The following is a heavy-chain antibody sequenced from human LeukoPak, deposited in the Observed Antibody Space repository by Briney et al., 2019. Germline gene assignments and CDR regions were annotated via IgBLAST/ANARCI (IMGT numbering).Heavy chain of an antibody. CDR3: ARIVVLKRSFDY. V-gene: IGHV4-59*12. CDR1: GGSISSYY. J-gene: IGHJ4*02. CDR2: IYYSGSA. D-gene: IGHD3-22*01. Sequence: PSETLSLTCTVSGGSISSYYWSWIRQPPGKGLEWIGYIYYSGSAYYNPSLKSRVTISVDTSKNQFFLKLSSVTAADTAVYYCARIVVLKRSFDYWGQGTLVTVSS.